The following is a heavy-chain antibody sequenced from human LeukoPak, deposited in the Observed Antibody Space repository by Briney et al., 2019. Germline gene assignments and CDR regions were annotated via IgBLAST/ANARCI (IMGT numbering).Heavy chain of an antibody. CDR2: IYYSGST. CDR1: GGSISSSSYY. Sequence: SQTLSLTCTVSGGSISSSSYYWGWIRQPPGKGLEWIGSIYYSGSTYYNPSLKSRVTISVDTSKNQFCLKLSSVTAADTAVYYCARHPIAVAGTGDYWGQGTLVTVSS. D-gene: IGHD6-19*01. J-gene: IGHJ4*02. V-gene: IGHV4-39*01. CDR3: ARHPIAVAGTGDY.